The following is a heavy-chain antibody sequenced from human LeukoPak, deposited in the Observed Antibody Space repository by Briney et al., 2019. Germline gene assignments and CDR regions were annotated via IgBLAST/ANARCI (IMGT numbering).Heavy chain of an antibody. D-gene: IGHD3-10*01. Sequence: GGSLRLSRAASGFTFSPLGMNWVRQAPGRGLEWVSYISSGSSTTYYADSVKGRFTISRDNAKNSLYLQVNSLRDEDTAVYYCARGRGLTLSYHYFDYWGQGTLVTVSS. CDR3: ARGRGLTLSYHYFDY. J-gene: IGHJ4*02. CDR2: ISSGSSTT. CDR1: GFTFSPLG. V-gene: IGHV3-48*02.